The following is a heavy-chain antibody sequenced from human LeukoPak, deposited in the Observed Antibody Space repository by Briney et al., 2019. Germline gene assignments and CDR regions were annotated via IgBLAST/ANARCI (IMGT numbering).Heavy chain of an antibody. CDR2: ISYDGSNK. CDR1: GFTFSSYA. CDR3: ARGTTVTSAFDY. Sequence: GGSLRLSCAASGFTFSSYAMHWVRQAPGKGLEWVAVISYDGSNKYYADSVKGRFTISRDNSKNTLYLRMNSLRAEDTAVYYCARGTTVTSAFDYWGQGTLVTVSS. J-gene: IGHJ4*02. D-gene: IGHD4-17*01. V-gene: IGHV3-30*04.